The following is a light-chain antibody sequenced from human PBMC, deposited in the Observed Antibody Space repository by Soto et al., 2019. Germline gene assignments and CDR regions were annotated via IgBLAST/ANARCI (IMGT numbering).Light chain of an antibody. CDR1: NIGRKS. V-gene: IGLV3-21*02. CDR3: ATWDDDLYTPI. CDR2: DDR. Sequence: SYELTQPPSVSVAPGQTARITCGGNNIGRKSVHWYQQKPGQAPVLVIYDDRDRPSGIPERVSGSKSGTSASLAITGLRSDDEADYYCATWDDDLYTPIIGGGTKLTVL. J-gene: IGLJ2*01.